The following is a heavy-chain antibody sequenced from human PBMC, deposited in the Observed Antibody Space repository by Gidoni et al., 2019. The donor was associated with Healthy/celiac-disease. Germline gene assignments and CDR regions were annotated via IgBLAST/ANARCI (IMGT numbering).Heavy chain of an antibody. CDR3: AGDSGSYHVGAFDI. V-gene: IGHV3-23*01. D-gene: IGHD1-26*01. J-gene: IGHJ3*02. CDR1: GFTFSSYA. Sequence: EVQLLESGGGLVQPGGSLRLSFAASGFTFSSYAMRWVRQPPGKGLEWVSAISGRGGSTYYADSVKGRFTISRDNSKNTLYLQMNSLRAEDTAVYYCAGDSGSYHVGAFDIWGQGTMVTVSS. CDR2: ISGRGGST.